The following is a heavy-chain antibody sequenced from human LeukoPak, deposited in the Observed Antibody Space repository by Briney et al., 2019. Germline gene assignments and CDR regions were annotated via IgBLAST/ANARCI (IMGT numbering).Heavy chain of an antibody. Sequence: AASVKVSCKASGGTFSSYAISWVRQAPGQGLEWMGRIIPILGIANYAQKFQGRVTITADKSTSTAYMELSSLRSEDTAVYYCARQIVDYYYGMDVWGQGTTVTVSS. CDR1: GGTFSSYA. V-gene: IGHV1-69*04. CDR3: ARQIVDYYYGMDV. J-gene: IGHJ6*02. D-gene: IGHD3-22*01. CDR2: IIPILGIA.